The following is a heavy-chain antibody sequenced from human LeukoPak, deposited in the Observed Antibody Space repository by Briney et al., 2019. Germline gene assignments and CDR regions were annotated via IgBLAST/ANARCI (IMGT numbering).Heavy chain of an antibody. CDR2: ISNTADNT. Sequence: PGGSLRLSCAASGFTFSSYGMAWVRQTPERGLEWVSTISNTADNTHYADSVKYRFLVSRDNSKDTLYLQMFNLRVEDTGVYYCTKDCCNYFFDSWGQGTRVIVSP. J-gene: IGHJ4*02. CDR3: TKDCCNYFFDS. CDR1: GFTFSSYG. D-gene: IGHD1-7*01. V-gene: IGHV3-23*01.